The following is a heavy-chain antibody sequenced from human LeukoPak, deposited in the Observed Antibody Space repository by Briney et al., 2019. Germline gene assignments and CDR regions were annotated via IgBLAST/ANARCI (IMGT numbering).Heavy chain of an antibody. Sequence: SETLSLTCTVSGGSISSSSYYWGWIRQPPGKGLEWIGSIYYSGSTYYNPSLKSRVTISVDTSKNLFFLKLSSVTAADTAVYYCARATRFLEWLYYYYYMDVWGKGTTVTVSS. V-gene: IGHV4-39*07. J-gene: IGHJ6*03. D-gene: IGHD3-3*01. CDR2: IYYSGST. CDR3: ARATRFLEWLYYYYYMDV. CDR1: GGSISSSSYY.